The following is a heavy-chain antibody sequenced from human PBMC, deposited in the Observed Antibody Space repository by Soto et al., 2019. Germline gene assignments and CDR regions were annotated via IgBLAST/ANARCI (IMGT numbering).Heavy chain of an antibody. J-gene: IGHJ4*02. V-gene: IGHV4-59*01. CDR2: IYYSGST. CDR1: GGSISSYY. CDR3: ARAITIFGVVAKGFDY. Sequence: SETLSLTCTVSGGSISSYYWSWIRQPPGKGLEWIGYIYYSGSTNYNPSLKSRVTISVDTSKNQFSLKLSSVTAADTAVYYCARAITIFGVVAKGFDYWGQGTLVTVSS. D-gene: IGHD3-3*01.